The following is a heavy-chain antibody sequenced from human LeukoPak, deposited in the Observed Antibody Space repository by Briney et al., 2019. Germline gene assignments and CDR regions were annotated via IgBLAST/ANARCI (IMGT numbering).Heavy chain of an antibody. V-gene: IGHV3-11*04. CDR3: ARGVRRLWFGEPTEAFDI. Sequence: GGSLRLSCAASGFTFSDYYMSWIRQAPGKGLEWVACISSSGSTIYYADSVKGRFTISRDNAKNSLYLQMNSLRAEDTAVYYCARGVRRLWFGEPTEAFDIWGQGTMVTVSS. CDR1: GFTFSDYY. CDR2: ISSSGSTI. D-gene: IGHD3-10*01. J-gene: IGHJ3*02.